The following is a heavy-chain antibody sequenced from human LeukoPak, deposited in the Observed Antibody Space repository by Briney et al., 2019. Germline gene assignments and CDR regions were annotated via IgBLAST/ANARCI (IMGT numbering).Heavy chain of an antibody. CDR3: AKPYSTGRVVDS. V-gene: IGHV3-23*01. CDR2: ISASGGST. Sequence: PGGSLRLSCAASGFTFSNYAMNWVRQAPGQGLEWVSGISASGGSTYYSDSVKGRFDISRDNSKNTLFLQMNSLSAEDTALYYCAKPYSTGRVVDSWGQGTLVTVSS. D-gene: IGHD6-19*01. J-gene: IGHJ4*02. CDR1: GFTFSNYA.